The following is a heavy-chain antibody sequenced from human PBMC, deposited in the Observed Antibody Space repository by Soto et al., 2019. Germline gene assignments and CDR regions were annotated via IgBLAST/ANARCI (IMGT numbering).Heavy chain of an antibody. CDR2: ISAYNGET. CDR3: ARASGTGVGTTSY. D-gene: IGHD1-26*01. J-gene: IGHJ4*02. V-gene: IGHV1-18*01. CDR1: GYTFTNYG. Sequence: QVQLVQSGPEVKKPGASAKVSCQTSGYTFTNYGISWMRQVPGQGLEWMGWISAYNGETNYAQRFQGRVTMTTGIYTNTAYMELGSLRSDDTAVSYCARASGTGVGTTSYWGQGTLVTVAS.